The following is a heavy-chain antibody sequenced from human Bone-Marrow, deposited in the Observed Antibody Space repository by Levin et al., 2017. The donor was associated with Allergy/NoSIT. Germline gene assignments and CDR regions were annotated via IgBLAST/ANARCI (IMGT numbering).Heavy chain of an antibody. CDR1: GGSFTTYT. J-gene: IGHJ5*02. V-gene: IGHV1-69*02. Sequence: GASVKVSCKASGGSFTTYTISWVRQAPGQGLEWMGRIIAMIGIANYAEKFQGRVTFTADKSTSTAYMELSSLRSEDTALYFCARGDRDCSGGRCYGSWHDAWGQGTLVTVSS. CDR2: IIAMIGIA. CDR3: ARGDRDCSGGRCYGSWHDA. D-gene: IGHD2-15*01.